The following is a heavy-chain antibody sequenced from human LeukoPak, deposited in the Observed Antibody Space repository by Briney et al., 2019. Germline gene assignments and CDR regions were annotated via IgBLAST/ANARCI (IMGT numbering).Heavy chain of an antibody. CDR2: MNPNSGNT. J-gene: IGHJ6*03. V-gene: IGHV1-8*01. CDR1: GYTFTSYD. CDR3: ARNIAAAGNYYYYYMDV. D-gene: IGHD6-13*01. Sequence: ASVKVPCKASGYTFTSYDINWVRQATGQGLEWMGWMNPNSGNTGYAQKFQGRVTMTRNTSISTAYMELSSLRSEDTAVYYCARNIAAAGNYYYYYMDVWGKGTTVTISS.